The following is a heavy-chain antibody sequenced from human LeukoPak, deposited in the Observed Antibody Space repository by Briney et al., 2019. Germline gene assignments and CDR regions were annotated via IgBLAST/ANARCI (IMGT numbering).Heavy chain of an antibody. J-gene: IGHJ4*02. CDR2: ISSSSSYI. D-gene: IGHD5-18*01. CDR1: GFTFSSYW. V-gene: IGHV3-21*01. CDR3: SAMDTAMVNY. Sequence: GGSLRLSCAASGFTFSSYWMHWVRQAPGKGLEWVSSISSSSSYIYYADSVKGRFTISRDNAKNSLYLQMNSLRAEDTAVYYCSAMDTAMVNYWGQGTLVTVSS.